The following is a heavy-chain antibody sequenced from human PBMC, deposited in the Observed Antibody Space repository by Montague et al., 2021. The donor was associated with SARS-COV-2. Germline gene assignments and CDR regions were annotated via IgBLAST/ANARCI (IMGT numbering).Heavy chain of an antibody. CDR1: GGPISGSSDY. CDR2: VDYSGNT. CDR3: ARREYSYGWGD. Sequence: SETLSLTCTVTGGPISGSSDYWGWIRQSPGKGLEWIASVDYSGNTXYSPSLKRRLTISVDTSKNQFSLKLNSVTAADTALYYCARREYSYGWGDWGQGTLVTVSS. V-gene: IGHV4-39*01. J-gene: IGHJ4*02. D-gene: IGHD5-18*01.